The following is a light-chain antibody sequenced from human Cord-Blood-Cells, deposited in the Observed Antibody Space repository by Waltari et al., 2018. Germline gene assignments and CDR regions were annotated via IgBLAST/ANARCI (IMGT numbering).Light chain of an antibody. CDR1: PSVVYSSNNKNY. V-gene: IGKV4-1*01. CDR2: WAS. Sequence: DIVMTQSPVSLALPLGERATSHCKSSPSVVYSSNNKNYLAWYQQKPGQPPKLLIYWASTRESGVPDRFSGSGSGTDFTLTISSLQAEDVAVYYCQQYYSTPLTFGGGTKVEIK. CDR3: QQYYSTPLT. J-gene: IGKJ4*01.